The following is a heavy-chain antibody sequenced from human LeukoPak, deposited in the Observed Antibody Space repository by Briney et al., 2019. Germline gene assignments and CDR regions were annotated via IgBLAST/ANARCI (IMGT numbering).Heavy chain of an antibody. D-gene: IGHD2-2*01. J-gene: IGHJ6*02. CDR3: ARFGGDIVVVPAAPSYYYYGMDV. V-gene: IGHV4-59*01. CDR2: IYYSGST. CDR1: GCSISSYY. Sequence: SETLSLTSSVSGCSISSYYWSWIRPPPGKGLEWIGYIYYSGSTNSNPSLKSRVTISVDTSKNQFSLKLSSVTAADTAVYYCARFGGDIVVVPAAPSYYYYGMDVWGQGTTVTVSS.